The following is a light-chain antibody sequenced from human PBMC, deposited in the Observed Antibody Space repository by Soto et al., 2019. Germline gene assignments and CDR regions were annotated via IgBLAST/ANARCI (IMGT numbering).Light chain of an antibody. CDR3: MQVLQSPIT. CDR2: KVS. Sequence: VMTQSPLSLPVILGQPACISGSSSQRLVCSDGNTYLNWFQQRPGQSPRRLIYKVSNRDSGVPDRLSGSGSGTDFKLKISRVEAEDVGVYYCMQVLQSPITFGPGTRLELK. J-gene: IGKJ5*01. CDR1: QRLVCSDGNTY. V-gene: IGKV2-30*01.